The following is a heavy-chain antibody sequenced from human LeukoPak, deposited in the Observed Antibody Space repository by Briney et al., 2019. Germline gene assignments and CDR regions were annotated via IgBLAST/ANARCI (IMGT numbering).Heavy chain of an antibody. CDR3: ARSPHLDYRVPYYYYMDV. V-gene: IGHV1-2*02. D-gene: IGHD4-11*01. J-gene: IGHJ6*03. Sequence: ASVMVSCKASGYTFTGYYMHWVRQAPGQGLEWMGWINPNSGGTNYAQKFQGRVTMTRDTSISTAYMELSRLRSDDTAVYYCARSPHLDYRVPYYYYMDVWGKGTTVTASS. CDR1: GYTFTGYY. CDR2: INPNSGGT.